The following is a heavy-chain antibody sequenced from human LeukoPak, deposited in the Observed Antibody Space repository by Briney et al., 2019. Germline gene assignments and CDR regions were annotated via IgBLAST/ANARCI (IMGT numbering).Heavy chain of an antibody. CDR3: ARVFVEMATIDDAFDI. CDR1: GFTFSSYS. V-gene: IGHV3-21*01. D-gene: IGHD5-24*01. CDR2: VSSSSSYI. J-gene: IGHJ3*02. Sequence: GGSLRLSCAASGFTFSSYSMNWVRQAPGKGLEWVSSVSSSSSYIYYADSVKGRFTISRDNAKNSLYLQMNSLRAEDTAVYYCARVFVEMATIDDAFDIWGQGTMVTVSS.